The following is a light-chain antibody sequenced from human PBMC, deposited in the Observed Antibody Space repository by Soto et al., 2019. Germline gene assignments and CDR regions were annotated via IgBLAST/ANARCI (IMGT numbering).Light chain of an antibody. CDR1: QSVSSSY. V-gene: IGKV3-20*01. CDR3: QQYGRSPPWT. Sequence: EIVLTQSPGTLSLSPGERATLSCRASQSVSSSYLAWYQQKPGQAPRLLIYGASSRATGLPDRFSGSVSGTGFTLTISRLEPEDFAVYYCQQYGRSPPWTFGQGTKVEIK. J-gene: IGKJ1*01. CDR2: GAS.